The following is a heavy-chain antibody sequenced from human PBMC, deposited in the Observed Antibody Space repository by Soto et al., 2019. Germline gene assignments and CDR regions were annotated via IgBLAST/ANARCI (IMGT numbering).Heavy chain of an antibody. J-gene: IGHJ6*02. Sequence: ASVKVSCKASGYTFTGYYMHWVRQAPGQGLEWMGWINPNSGGTNYAQKFQRRVTMTRDTSISTAYMELSRLRSDDTAVYYCARDKVGNLPYGMDVWGQGTTVTVSS. CDR3: ARDKVGNLPYGMDV. V-gene: IGHV1-2*02. CDR2: INPNSGGT. CDR1: GYTFTGYY. D-gene: IGHD1-1*01.